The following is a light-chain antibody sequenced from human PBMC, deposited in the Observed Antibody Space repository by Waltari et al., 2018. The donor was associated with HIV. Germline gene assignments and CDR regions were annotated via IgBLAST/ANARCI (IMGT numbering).Light chain of an antibody. J-gene: IGKJ5*01. CDR1: QSVNTY. Sequence: EIVLTQSPATLSLSPGERATLSCRASQSVNTYLAWYQQKPGQTPRLLIYDASNRATGIPARFGGSGSGTAFTLTINSLEPEDFAVYYCQQRSDWPITFGQGTRLESK. V-gene: IGKV3-11*01. CDR3: QQRSDWPIT. CDR2: DAS.